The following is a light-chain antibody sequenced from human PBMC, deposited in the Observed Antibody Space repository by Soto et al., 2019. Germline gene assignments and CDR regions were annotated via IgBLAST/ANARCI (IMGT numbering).Light chain of an antibody. V-gene: IGKV4-1*01. CDR2: WAS. CDR3: QQFYSTPRT. Sequence: DIVMTQSPDSLAVSLGRRATINCRPRQSVLYSSNNKNYLAWYQQKPGQPPKLLIYWASTRESGVPDRFSGSGSGTDFTLTISSLQAEDVAVYYCQQFYSTPRTFGQGTKVDIK. J-gene: IGKJ1*01. CDR1: QSVLYSSNNKNY.